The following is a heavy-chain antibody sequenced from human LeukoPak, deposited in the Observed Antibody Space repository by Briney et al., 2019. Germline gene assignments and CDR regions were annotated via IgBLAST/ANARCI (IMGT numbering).Heavy chain of an antibody. J-gene: IGHJ4*02. CDR1: GGSFSGYY. Sequence: SETLSLTCAVYGGSFSGYYWSWIRQPPGKGLEWIGGINHSGSTNYNPSLKSRVTISVDTSKNQFSLKLSSVTAADTAVYYCARGGQLWFEGREFDYWGQGTLVTVSS. CDR2: INHSGST. D-gene: IGHD5-18*01. CDR3: ARGGQLWFEGREFDY. V-gene: IGHV4-34*01.